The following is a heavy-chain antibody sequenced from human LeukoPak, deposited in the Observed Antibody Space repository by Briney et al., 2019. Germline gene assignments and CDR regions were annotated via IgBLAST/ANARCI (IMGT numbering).Heavy chain of an antibody. J-gene: IGHJ4*02. D-gene: IGHD6-19*01. CDR3: AKGSSGWQYFDY. V-gene: IGHV3-30*18. CDR2: ISYDGSNK. CDR1: GFTFTTYW. Sequence: GESLRLSCAASGFTFTTYWMSWVRQAPGKGLEWVAVISYDGSNKYYADSVKGRFTISRDNSKNTLYLQMNSLRAEDTAVYYCAKGSSGWQYFDYWGQETLVTVSS.